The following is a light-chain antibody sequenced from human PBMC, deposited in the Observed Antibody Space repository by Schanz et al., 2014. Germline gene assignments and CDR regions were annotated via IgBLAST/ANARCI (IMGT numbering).Light chain of an antibody. V-gene: IGLV2-14*01. CDR3: SSYASSSPPVI. J-gene: IGLJ2*01. Sequence: QSVLTQPASVSGSPGQSITISCTGTSSDVGVYDYVSWYQQHPGNAPKLMIYDVSNRPSGVSNRFSGSKSGNTASLTISGLQAEDEADYYCSSYASSSPPVIFGGGTKVTVL. CDR1: SSDVGVYDY. CDR2: DVS.